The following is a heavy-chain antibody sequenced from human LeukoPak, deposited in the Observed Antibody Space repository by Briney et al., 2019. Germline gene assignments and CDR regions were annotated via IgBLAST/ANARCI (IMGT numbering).Heavy chain of an antibody. CDR3: ARQYSGYDSGGPYFDY. Sequence: PSETLSLTCTVSGGSISRYYWSWIRQPPGKGLEWIGYIYYSGSTNYNPSLKSRVTISVDTSKNQFSLKLSSVTAADTAVYYCARQYSGYDSGGPYFDYWGQGTLVTVSS. V-gene: IGHV4-59*08. J-gene: IGHJ4*02. D-gene: IGHD5-12*01. CDR2: IYYSGST. CDR1: GGSISRYY.